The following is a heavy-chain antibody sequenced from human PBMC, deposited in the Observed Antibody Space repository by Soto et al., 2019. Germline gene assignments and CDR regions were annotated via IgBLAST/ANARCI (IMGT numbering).Heavy chain of an antibody. CDR1: GGSISSGDYY. D-gene: IGHD6-19*01. CDR2: IYYSGST. V-gene: IGHV4-31*03. J-gene: IGHJ4*02. Sequence: QVQLQESGPGLVKPSQTLSLTCTVSGGSISSGDYYWSWIRQHPGKGLEWIGYIYYSGSTYYNPSLKRRVTIAGDTSKNQVAMTLSSVTAADTAVYYCARGAGGGWYDYWGQGTLVTVSS. CDR3: ARGAGGGWYDY.